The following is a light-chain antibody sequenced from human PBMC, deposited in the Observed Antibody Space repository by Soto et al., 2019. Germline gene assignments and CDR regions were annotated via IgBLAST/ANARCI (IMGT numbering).Light chain of an antibody. Sequence: DIQMTQSPSSLSASVGDRVTITCRASQVIRNDLGWYQSKPGKAPKSLIFAASSLQSGVPSRFSGGGFGTVFTLTISSLQPEDSATYFCLQHNSYPWTLGRGTKVDIK. V-gene: IGKV1-17*01. CDR1: QVIRND. J-gene: IGKJ1*01. CDR3: LQHNSYPWT. CDR2: AAS.